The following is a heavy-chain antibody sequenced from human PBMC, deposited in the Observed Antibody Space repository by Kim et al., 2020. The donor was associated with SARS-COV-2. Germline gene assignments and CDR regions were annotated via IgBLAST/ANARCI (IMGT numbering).Heavy chain of an antibody. CDR2: IKKDGSET. CDR3: AKYGYYYAMDV. V-gene: IGHV3-7*01. J-gene: IGHJ6*02. D-gene: IGHD3-10*01. CDR1: GFTFSSYW. Sequence: GGSLRLSCAASGFTFSSYWMSWVRQAPGKGLERLATIKKDGSETWYVASVKGRFTISRDNAKNSLDLQMNSLRDEDTAVYYCAKYGYYYAMDVWAKGPR.